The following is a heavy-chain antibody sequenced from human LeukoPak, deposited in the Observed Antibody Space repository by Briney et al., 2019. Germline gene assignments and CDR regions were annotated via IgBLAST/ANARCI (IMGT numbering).Heavy chain of an antibody. J-gene: IGHJ1*01. CDR1: GFTFSSYA. D-gene: IGHD6-13*01. CDR2: ISGSGGTGT. V-gene: IGHV3-23*01. Sequence: GGPLRLSCAASGFTFSSYAMSWVRQAPGKGLEWVSAISGSGGTGTYYADSVKGRFTISRDNSKNTLYLQMNSLRAEDTAVYYCARKGQGSNWAAEYFQNWGQGTLVTVSS. CDR3: ARKGQGSNWAAEYFQN.